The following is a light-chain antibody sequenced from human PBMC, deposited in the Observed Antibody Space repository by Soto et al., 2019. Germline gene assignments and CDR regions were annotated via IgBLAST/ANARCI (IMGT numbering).Light chain of an antibody. CDR2: DAS. CDR1: QSVGIY. J-gene: IGKJ1*01. V-gene: IGKV3-11*01. Sequence: ELLLTQSPATLSFSPVDRDTLSCRASQSVGIYLAWYQQKPGQATRVLIYDASNRATGIPARFSGSGSGTDFTLTISSIEPEDFVLYYCKQRTNWLWKFGKGTKVDIK. CDR3: KQRTNWLWK.